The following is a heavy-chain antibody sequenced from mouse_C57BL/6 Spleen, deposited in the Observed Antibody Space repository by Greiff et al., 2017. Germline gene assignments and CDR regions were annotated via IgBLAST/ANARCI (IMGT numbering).Heavy chain of an antibody. J-gene: IGHJ4*01. D-gene: IGHD1-1*01. V-gene: IGHV1-42*01. CDR3: ASSPLYGSGYDYAMDY. Sequence: VQLQQSGPELVKPGASVKISCKASGYSFTGYYMNWVKQSPEQSLEWIGEINPSTGGTTYNQKFKAKATLTVDKSSSTAYMQLKSLTSVDSAVYAVASSPLYGSGYDYAMDYWGQGTSVTVSS. CDR2: INPSTGGT. CDR1: GYSFTGYY.